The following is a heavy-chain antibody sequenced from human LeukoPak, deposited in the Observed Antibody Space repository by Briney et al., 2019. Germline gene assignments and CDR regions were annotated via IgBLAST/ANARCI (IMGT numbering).Heavy chain of an antibody. CDR3: VRDGEGVAISVNYWFDP. Sequence: ASVKVSCKASGFTFTSYDINWVRQASGQGLEWMGWMNPNNGNTGYAQKFQGRVTMTRDTSISTAYMKLRGLRSEDTAVYYCVRDGEGVAISVNYWFDPWGQGTLVTVSS. D-gene: IGHD3-10*01. V-gene: IGHV1-8*01. CDR2: MNPNNGNT. CDR1: GFTFTSYD. J-gene: IGHJ5*02.